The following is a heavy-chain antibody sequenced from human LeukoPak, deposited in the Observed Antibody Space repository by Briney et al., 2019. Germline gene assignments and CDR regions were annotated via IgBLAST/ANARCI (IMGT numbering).Heavy chain of an antibody. CDR2: ISGSGGST. CDR3: ARERARGLDGSGSSF. CDR1: GFTFSSYG. D-gene: IGHD3-10*01. V-gene: IGHV3-23*01. J-gene: IGHJ4*02. Sequence: GGSLRLSCAASGFTFSSYGMSWVRQAPGKGLEWVSAISGSGGSTYYADSVKGRFTISRDNAKNSLYLQMNSLRAEDTAVYYCARERARGLDGSGSSFWGQGTLVTVSS.